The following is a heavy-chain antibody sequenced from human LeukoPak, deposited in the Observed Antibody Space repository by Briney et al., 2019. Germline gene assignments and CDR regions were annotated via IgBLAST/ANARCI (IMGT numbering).Heavy chain of an antibody. D-gene: IGHD6-13*01. CDR2: ISAYNGNT. CDR3: ARDYVGSSWYYYYYGMDV. CDR1: GYTFTSYG. J-gene: IGHJ6*02. V-gene: IGHV1-18*01. Sequence: ASVTVSCKASGYTFTSYGISWVRQAPGQGLEWMGWISAYNGNTNYAQKLQGRVTMTTDTSTSTAYMELRSLRSDDTAVYYCARDYVGSSWYYYYYGMDVWGQGTTVTVSS.